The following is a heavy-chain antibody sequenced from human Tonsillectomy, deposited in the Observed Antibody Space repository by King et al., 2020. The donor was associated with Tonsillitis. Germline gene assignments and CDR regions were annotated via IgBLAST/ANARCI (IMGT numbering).Heavy chain of an antibody. CDR1: GYTFTSYG. CDR3: ARAQGTSLENYYYYGMDV. Sequence: QLVQSGAEVKKPGASVKVSCKASGYTFTSYGISWVRQAPGQGLEWMGWISAYNGNTNYPQKFQGRVTMTTDTSTSTAYMELRSLRSGDTAVYYCARAQGTSLENYYYYGMDVWGQGTTVTVSS. V-gene: IGHV1-18*04. CDR2: ISAYNGNT. D-gene: IGHD1-14*01. J-gene: IGHJ6*02.